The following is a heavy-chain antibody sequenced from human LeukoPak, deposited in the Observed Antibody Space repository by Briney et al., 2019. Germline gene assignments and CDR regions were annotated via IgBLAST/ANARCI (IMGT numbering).Heavy chain of an antibody. CDR2: IYYSGST. J-gene: IGHJ3*02. V-gene: IGHV4-59*01. D-gene: IGHD3-10*01. CDR1: GGSISSYY. Sequence: SETLSLTCTVSGGSISSYYWSWIRQPPGKGLEWIGYIYYSGSTNYNPSLKSRVTISVDTSKNQFSLKLSSVTAADTAVYYCARRVGGNDAFDIWGQGTMVTVSS. CDR3: ARRVGGNDAFDI.